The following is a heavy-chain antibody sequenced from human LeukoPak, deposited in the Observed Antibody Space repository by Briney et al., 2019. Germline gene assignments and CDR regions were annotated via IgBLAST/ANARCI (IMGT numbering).Heavy chain of an antibody. V-gene: IGHV3-30*18. CDR1: GFTFSSYG. CDR3: AKEAAGKGRAEYFQH. Sequence: GGSLRLSCAASGFTFSSYGMHWVRQAPGRGLEWVAVISYDGSNKYYADSVKGRFTISRDNSKNTLYLQMNSLRAEDTAVYYCAKEAAGKGRAEYFQHWGQGTLVTVSS. J-gene: IGHJ1*01. CDR2: ISYDGSNK. D-gene: IGHD6-13*01.